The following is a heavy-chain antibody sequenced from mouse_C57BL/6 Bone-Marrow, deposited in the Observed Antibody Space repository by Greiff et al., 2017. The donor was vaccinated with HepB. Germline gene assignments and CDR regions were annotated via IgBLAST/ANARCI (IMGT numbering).Heavy chain of an antibody. Sequence: EVKLVESEGGLVQPGSSMKLSCTASGFTFSDYYMAWVRQVPEKGLEWVANINYDGSSTYYLDSLKSRFIISRDNAKNILYLQMSSLKSEDTATYYCARHYYGSSYDWYFDVWGTGTTVTVSS. CDR3: ARHYYGSSYDWYFDV. J-gene: IGHJ1*03. CDR1: GFTFSDYY. D-gene: IGHD1-1*01. V-gene: IGHV5-16*01. CDR2: INYDGSST.